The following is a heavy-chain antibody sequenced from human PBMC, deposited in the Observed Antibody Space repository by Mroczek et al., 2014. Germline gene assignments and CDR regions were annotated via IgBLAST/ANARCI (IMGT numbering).Heavy chain of an antibody. Sequence: QVQLQESGPGLVKPSETLSLTCVVSGGSITNYYWSWIRQSPGKGLEYIGFIYYTGGTIYHPSLQSRVAMSVDTPRNQFSLTLSYVTAADTAVYYCTRLTCSGGSCFDEYWGQGILVTVSS. V-gene: IGHV4-59*08. J-gene: IGHJ4*02. CDR2: IYYTGGT. CDR3: TRLTCSGGSCFDEY. D-gene: IGHD2-15*01. CDR1: GGSITNYY.